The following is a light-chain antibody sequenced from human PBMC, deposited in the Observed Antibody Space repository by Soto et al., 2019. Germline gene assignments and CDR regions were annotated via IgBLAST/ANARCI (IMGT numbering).Light chain of an antibody. CDR1: QSVSSD. J-gene: IGKJ4*01. CDR3: QQYNNWPPLT. V-gene: IGKV3-15*01. Sequence: EIEMTQSPATLSVSPGERATLSCRASQSVSSDLAWYQQKPGQAPRLLIYSASTRATGIPARFSGSGSGTQFTLTISSLQSEDFAIYYCQQYNNWPPLTFGGGTKVEIK. CDR2: SAS.